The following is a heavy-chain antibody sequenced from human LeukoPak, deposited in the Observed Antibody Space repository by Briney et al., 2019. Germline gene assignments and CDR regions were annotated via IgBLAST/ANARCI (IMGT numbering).Heavy chain of an antibody. Sequence: GGSLRLSCEASGFTFSDYGMDWVRQAPGKGLEWVSAISGSGGSTYYADSVKGRFTISRDNSKNTLYLQMNSLRAEDTAVYYCAKHNSSSWYSGWFDPWGQGTLVTVSS. CDR3: AKHNSSSWYSGWFDP. D-gene: IGHD6-13*01. J-gene: IGHJ5*02. V-gene: IGHV3-23*01. CDR2: ISGSGGST. CDR1: GFTFSDYG.